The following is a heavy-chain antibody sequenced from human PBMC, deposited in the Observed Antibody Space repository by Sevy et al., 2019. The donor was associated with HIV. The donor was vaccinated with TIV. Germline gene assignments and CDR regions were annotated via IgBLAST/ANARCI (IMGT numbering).Heavy chain of an antibody. CDR3: ARAPIVVVPAAKGVYGMDV. V-gene: IGHV1-18*01. CDR2: ISAYNGNT. Sequence: ASVKVSCKASGYTFTSYGISWVRQAPGQGLEWMGWISAYNGNTNYAQKLQGRVTMTTDTSTGTAYMELRGLRSDDTAVYYCARAPIVVVPAAKGVYGMDVWGQGTTVTVSS. CDR1: GYTFTSYG. J-gene: IGHJ6*02. D-gene: IGHD2-2*01.